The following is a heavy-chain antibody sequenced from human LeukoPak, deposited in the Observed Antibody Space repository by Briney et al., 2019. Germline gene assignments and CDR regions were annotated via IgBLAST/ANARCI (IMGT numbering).Heavy chain of an antibody. D-gene: IGHD6-19*01. CDR2: ISSSSSYI. V-gene: IGHV3-21*01. Sequence: GGSLRLSCAASGFTFSSYSMNWVRQAPGKGLEWVSSISSSSSYIYYADSVKGRFTISRDNAKNSLYLQMNSLRAEDTAVYYCAREQSLGLYGMDVWGQGTTVTVSS. CDR3: AREQSLGLYGMDV. J-gene: IGHJ6*02. CDR1: GFTFSSYS.